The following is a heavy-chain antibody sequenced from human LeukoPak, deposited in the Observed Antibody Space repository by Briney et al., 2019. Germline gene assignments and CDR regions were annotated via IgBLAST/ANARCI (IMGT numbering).Heavy chain of an antibody. CDR2: ISGSGEDS. CDR1: GFTFSSYA. Sequence: GGSLRLSCAASGFTFSSYAMNWVRQTPGKGLEWVSGISGSGEDSNHADSVTGRFIISRENSKNTLYLQMNSLRADDTAVYYCATNYDDSREAFDVWGQGTVVTVSS. D-gene: IGHD3-3*01. V-gene: IGHV3-23*01. J-gene: IGHJ3*01. CDR3: ATNYDDSREAFDV.